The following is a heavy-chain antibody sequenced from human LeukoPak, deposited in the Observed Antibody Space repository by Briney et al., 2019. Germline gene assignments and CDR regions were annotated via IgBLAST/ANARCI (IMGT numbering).Heavy chain of an antibody. CDR2: IRYDGSNK. D-gene: IGHD2-21*02. CDR3: AKDIVVVTAIGSFDY. Sequence: GGSLRLSCAASGFTFDDYGMSWVRQAPGKGLEWVAFIRYDGSNKYYADSVKGRFTISRDNSKNTLYLQMNSLRAEDTAVYYCAKDIVVVTAIGSFDYWGQGTLVTVSS. V-gene: IGHV3-30*02. J-gene: IGHJ4*02. CDR1: GFTFDDYG.